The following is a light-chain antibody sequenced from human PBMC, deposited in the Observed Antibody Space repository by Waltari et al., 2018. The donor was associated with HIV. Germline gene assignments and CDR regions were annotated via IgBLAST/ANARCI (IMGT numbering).Light chain of an antibody. V-gene: IGKV3-20*01. Sequence: EVVLTQSPGTLSLSPGERATLSCRASQSVSSTYLAWYQQKPGQAPRLLTYGASSRATGIPDRFSGSGSGTDVTLTISRLEPEDFAVYYCQQYGSSPHTFGQGTKLEIK. CDR1: QSVSSTY. CDR2: GAS. J-gene: IGKJ2*01. CDR3: QQYGSSPHT.